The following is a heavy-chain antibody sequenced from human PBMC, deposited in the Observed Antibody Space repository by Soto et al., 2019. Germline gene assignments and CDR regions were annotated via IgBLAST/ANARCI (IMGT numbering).Heavy chain of an antibody. CDR2: ISAYNGNT. J-gene: IGHJ6*02. Sequence: QVQLVQSGAEVKKPGASVKVSCKASGYTFTSYGISWVRQAPGQGLEWMGWISAYNGNTNYAQKLQGRVTMTTDTSTSTAYMEVRSLRSDDTAVYYCATRIAVAGGRVNYYYYGMDVWGQGTTVTVSS. CDR1: GYTFTSYG. CDR3: ATRIAVAGGRVNYYYYGMDV. D-gene: IGHD6-19*01. V-gene: IGHV1-18*04.